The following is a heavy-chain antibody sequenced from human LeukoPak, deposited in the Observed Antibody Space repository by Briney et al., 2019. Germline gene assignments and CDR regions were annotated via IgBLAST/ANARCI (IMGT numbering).Heavy chain of an antibody. CDR1: GFTFSSYW. CDR3: ATHGLYYGSGSYPRGHAFDI. J-gene: IGHJ3*02. Sequence: GGSLRLSCAASGFTFSSYWMTWVRQAPGKGLEWVANIKEDGSEKYYVDSVKGRFTISRDNSKNTLYLQMNSLRAEDTAVYYCATHGLYYGSGSYPRGHAFDIWGQGAMVTVSS. D-gene: IGHD3-10*01. V-gene: IGHV3-7*03. CDR2: IKEDGSEK.